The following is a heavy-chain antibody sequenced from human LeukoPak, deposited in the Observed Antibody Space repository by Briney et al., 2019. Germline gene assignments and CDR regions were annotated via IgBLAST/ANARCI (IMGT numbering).Heavy chain of an antibody. Sequence: GGSLRLSCAASGFTFSSYWMTWVRQAPGKGLEWVANIKQDGGEQYNVDSVRGRFTISRDNAKNSLYLQMNSLRAEDTAVYYCARADNGSGSYAFDIWGQGTRVTVSS. CDR1: GFTFSSYW. J-gene: IGHJ3*02. V-gene: IGHV3-7*01. CDR2: IKQDGGEQ. CDR3: ARADNGSGSYAFDI. D-gene: IGHD3-10*01.